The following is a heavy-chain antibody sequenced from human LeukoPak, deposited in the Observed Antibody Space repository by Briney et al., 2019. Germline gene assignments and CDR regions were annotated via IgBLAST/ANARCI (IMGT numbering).Heavy chain of an antibody. CDR2: INQDGSET. J-gene: IGHJ4*02. CDR1: GFTFSNFW. V-gene: IGHV3-7*04. D-gene: IGHD3-10*01. CDR3: ARHMYYRYDY. Sequence: GGSLRLSCAASGFTFSNFWMTWVRQAPGGGLEWVANINQDGSETYYVDSVKGRFTISRDNAKNSLFLQMTSLGAEDTAVYYCARHMYYRYDYWGQGALVTVSS.